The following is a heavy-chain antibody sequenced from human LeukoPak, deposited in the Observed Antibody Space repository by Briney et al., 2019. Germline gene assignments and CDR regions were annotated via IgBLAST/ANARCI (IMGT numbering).Heavy chain of an antibody. D-gene: IGHD6-13*01. CDR3: ARATPLYSSSWVDY. Sequence: GGSLRLSCAASGATFEGYSMSWVRQAPGKGLEWVSYITTSSTGIYYSDSVKGRFTISRDNAKNSLYLQMNSLRAEDTAVYYCARATPLYSSSWVDYWGQGTLVTVSS. J-gene: IGHJ4*02. CDR1: GATFEGYS. CDR2: ITTSSTGI. V-gene: IGHV3-48*04.